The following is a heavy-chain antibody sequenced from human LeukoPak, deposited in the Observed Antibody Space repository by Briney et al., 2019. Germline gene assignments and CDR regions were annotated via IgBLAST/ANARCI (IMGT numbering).Heavy chain of an antibody. CDR3: ARGHTMYY. V-gene: IGHV1-18*01. Sequence: ASVKVSGKASGYTFNNYFIGWVRQVPGQGLEWVGWISPHSHTTHYAEKVQGRVTMTTDTSTTTVYMELRSLRPDDTAVYFCARGHTMYYWGQGTPVTVSS. D-gene: IGHD3-10*02. CDR1: GYTFNNYF. J-gene: IGHJ4*02. CDR2: ISPHSHTT.